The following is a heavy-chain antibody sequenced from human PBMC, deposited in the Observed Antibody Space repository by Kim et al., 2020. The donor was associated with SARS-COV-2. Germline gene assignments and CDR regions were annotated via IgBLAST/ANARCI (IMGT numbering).Heavy chain of an antibody. CDR2: IKSKTDGGTT. J-gene: IGHJ4*02. CDR3: TTDRLPIVQLWLQRGAY. D-gene: IGHD5-18*01. V-gene: IGHV3-15*01. CDR1: GFTFSNAW. Sequence: GGSLRLSCAASGFTFSNAWMSWVRQAPGKGLEWVGRIKSKTDGGTTDYAAPVKGRFTISRDDSKNTLYLQMNSLKTEDTAVYYCTTDRLPIVQLWLQRGAYWGQGTLVTVFS.